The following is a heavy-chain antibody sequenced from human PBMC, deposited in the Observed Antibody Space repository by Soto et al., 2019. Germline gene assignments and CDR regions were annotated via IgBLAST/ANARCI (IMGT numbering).Heavy chain of an antibody. V-gene: IGHV3-33*01. CDR3: AREYYDILTGYLFDY. D-gene: IGHD3-9*01. CDR2: IWYDGSNK. Sequence: QVQLVESGGGVVQPGRSLRLSCAASGFTFSSYGMHWVRQAPGKGLEWVAVIWYDGSNKYYADSVKGRFTISRDNSKNTLYLQMNSLRAEDTAVYYCAREYYDILTGYLFDYWGQGTLVTVSS. CDR1: GFTFSSYG. J-gene: IGHJ4*02.